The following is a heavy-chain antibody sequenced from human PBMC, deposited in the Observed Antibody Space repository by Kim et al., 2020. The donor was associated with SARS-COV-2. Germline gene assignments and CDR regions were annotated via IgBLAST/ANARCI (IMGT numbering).Heavy chain of an antibody. CDR1: GFTFDDYT. Sequence: GGSLRLSCAASGFTFDDYTMHWVRQAPGKGLEWVSLISWDGGSTYYADSVKGRFTISRDNSKNSLYLQMNSLRTEDTALYYCAKAYITGTTYYYYGMDVWGQGTPVTVSS. CDR3: AKAYITGTTYYYYGMDV. V-gene: IGHV3-43*01. CDR2: ISWDGGST. J-gene: IGHJ6*02. D-gene: IGHD1-7*01.